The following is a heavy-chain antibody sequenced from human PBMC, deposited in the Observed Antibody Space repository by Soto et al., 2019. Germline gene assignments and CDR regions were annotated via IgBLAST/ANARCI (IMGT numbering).Heavy chain of an antibody. CDR3: ARLWRRNYYFDY. CDR2: IYYSGST. D-gene: IGHD1-7*01. Sequence: QLQLQESGPGLVKPLETLSLTCTVSGGSISSSSYYWGWIRQPPGKGLEWIGSIYYSGSTYYNPSLKSRVTISVDTSKNQFSLKLSSVTAADTAVYYCARLWRRNYYFDYWGQGTLVTVSS. V-gene: IGHV4-39*01. J-gene: IGHJ4*02. CDR1: GGSISSSSYY.